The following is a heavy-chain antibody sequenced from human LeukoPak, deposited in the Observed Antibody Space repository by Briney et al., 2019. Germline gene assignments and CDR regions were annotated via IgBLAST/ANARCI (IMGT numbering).Heavy chain of an antibody. J-gene: IGHJ4*02. Sequence: ASVKVSRKASGYSFTTYDINWVRQAPGQGLEWMGWMRPKKSDTGYARKFQDRVTLTWNISTDTAYMELNSLTAEDTAVYFCAGGPPEDTSSGYWGQGALVTVSS. CDR3: AGGPPEDTSSGY. CDR2: MRPKKSDT. D-gene: IGHD3-22*01. CDR1: GYSFTTYD. V-gene: IGHV1-8*01.